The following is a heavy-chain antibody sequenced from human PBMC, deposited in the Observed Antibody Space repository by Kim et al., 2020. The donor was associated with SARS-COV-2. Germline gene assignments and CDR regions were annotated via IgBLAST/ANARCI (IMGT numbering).Heavy chain of an antibody. CDR3: AKTGGFDY. J-gene: IGHJ4*02. CDR2: DGNT. V-gene: IGHV3-23*01. D-gene: IGHD3-16*01. Sequence: DGNTFYADSVKALFTISRDNSKNTLYLQMNSLRAEDTAVYYCAKTGGFDYWGQGTLVTVSS.